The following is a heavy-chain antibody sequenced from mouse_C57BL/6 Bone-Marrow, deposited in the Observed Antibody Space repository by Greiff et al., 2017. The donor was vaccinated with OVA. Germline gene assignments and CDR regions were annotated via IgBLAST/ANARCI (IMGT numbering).Heavy chain of an antibody. D-gene: IGHD1-1*01. V-gene: IGHV1-81*01. CDR3: ARSGYYGSSYIAY. J-gene: IGHJ3*01. CDR2: IYPRSGNT. CDR1: VFPFPSYS. Sequence: QVQLQQSGAELVRPGASVTLSCTASVFPFPSYSIRWVNQSTGQVLEWIGEIYPRSGNTYYNEKFKGKATLTADKSSSTAYMELRSLTSEDSAVYFCARSGYYGSSYIAYWGQGTLVTVSA.